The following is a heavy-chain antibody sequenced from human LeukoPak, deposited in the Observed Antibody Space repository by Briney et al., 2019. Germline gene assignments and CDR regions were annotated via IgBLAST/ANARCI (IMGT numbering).Heavy chain of an antibody. V-gene: IGHV1-18*04. CDR2: ISAYNGNT. J-gene: IGHJ4*02. Sequence: GASVKVSCKASGYTFTSYYMHWVRQAPGQGLEWMGWISAYNGNTNYAQKLQGRVTMTTDTSTSTAYMELRSLRSDDTAVYYCARVSGAWELPDYWGQGTLVTVSS. D-gene: IGHD1-26*01. CDR1: GYTFTSYY. CDR3: ARVSGAWELPDY.